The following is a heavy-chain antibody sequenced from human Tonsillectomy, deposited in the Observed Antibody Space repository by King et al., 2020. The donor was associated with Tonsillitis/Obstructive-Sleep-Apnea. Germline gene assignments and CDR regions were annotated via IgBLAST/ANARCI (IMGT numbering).Heavy chain of an antibody. CDR1: GFTFSSYA. D-gene: IGHD2-21*01. CDR3: ARDQAYCDSFNCYRGWFDP. V-gene: IGHV3-30*04. CDR2: ISYDGSNK. Sequence: VQLVESGGGVVQPGRSLRLSCAASGFTFSSYAMHWVRQAPGKGLEWVAVISYDGSNKYYAESVKGRFTISRDNSKNTLYLQMNNLRVGDTALYYCARDQAYCDSFNCYRGWFDPWGQGTLVTVSS. J-gene: IGHJ5*02.